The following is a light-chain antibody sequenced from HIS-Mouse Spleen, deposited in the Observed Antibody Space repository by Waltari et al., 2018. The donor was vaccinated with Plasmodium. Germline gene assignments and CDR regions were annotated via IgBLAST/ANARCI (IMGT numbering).Light chain of an antibody. CDR3: YSTDSSGNHRV. CDR2: QAS. Sequence: SYELTQPPSVSVSPGQTARITCSGDALPKKYAYWYQQKSGQAPVLVIDQASKRPSGIPGRCSGSSSGTMATLTISGAQVEDEADYYCYSTDSSGNHRVFGGGTKLTVL. CDR1: ALPKKY. V-gene: IGLV3-10*01. J-gene: IGLJ3*02.